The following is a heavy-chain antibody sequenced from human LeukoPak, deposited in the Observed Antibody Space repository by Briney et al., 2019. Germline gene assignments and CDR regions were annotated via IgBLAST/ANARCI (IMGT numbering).Heavy chain of an antibody. J-gene: IGHJ5*02. CDR1: GDSIRSYY. CDR3: ARSVLFDP. V-gene: IGHV4-59*01. CDR2: IYYNGST. Sequence: PSETLSLTCTVSGDSIRSYYWSWIRQPPGKGLEWIGYIYYNGSTNYNPSLKSRVTMSVDTSKNQFSLKLSSVTAADTAVYYCARSVLFDPWGQGTLVTVSS.